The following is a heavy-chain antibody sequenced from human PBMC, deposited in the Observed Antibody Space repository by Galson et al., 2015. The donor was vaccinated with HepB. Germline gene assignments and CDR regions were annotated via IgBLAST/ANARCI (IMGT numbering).Heavy chain of an antibody. CDR1: GYTFSNYY. CDR2: INPSGGYT. D-gene: IGHD1-26*01. J-gene: IGHJ3*02. V-gene: IGHV1-46*04. CDR3: ARDRVGSPHGAFDI. Sequence: SVKVSCKASGYTFSNYYMHWVRQAPGQGLEWMGIINPSGGYTGYAQKLQGRVTMTRDTSTSTVYMELSGLRSEDTAVYYCARDRVGSPHGAFDIWGQGTMVTVSS.